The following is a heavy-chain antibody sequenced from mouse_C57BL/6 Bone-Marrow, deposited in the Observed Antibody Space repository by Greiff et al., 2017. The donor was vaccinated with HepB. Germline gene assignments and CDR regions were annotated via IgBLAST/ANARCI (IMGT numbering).Heavy chain of an antibody. Sequence: QVQLQQPGAELVKPGASVKLSCKASGYTFTSYWMQWVKQRPGQGLEWIGEIDPSDSYTNYNQKFKGKATLTVDTSSSTAYMQLSSLTSEDSAVYYCARLDPSMDYWGQGTSVTVSS. V-gene: IGHV1-50*01. CDR3: ARLDPSMDY. CDR1: GYTFTSYW. J-gene: IGHJ4*01. CDR2: IDPSDSYT.